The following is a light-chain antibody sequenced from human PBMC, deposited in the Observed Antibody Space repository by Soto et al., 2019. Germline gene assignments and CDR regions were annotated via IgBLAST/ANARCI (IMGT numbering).Light chain of an antibody. Sequence: EIVLTQSPGTLSLSPGERATLSCRASQSVSSNYLAWYQQKPGQAPRLLIVGASSRASGIPDRFSGSGSGTDFTLTIGRLEPEDFAVYYCQQYGRSPATFGQGTKVEIK. V-gene: IGKV3-20*01. CDR1: QSVSSNY. CDR3: QQYGRSPAT. CDR2: GAS. J-gene: IGKJ1*01.